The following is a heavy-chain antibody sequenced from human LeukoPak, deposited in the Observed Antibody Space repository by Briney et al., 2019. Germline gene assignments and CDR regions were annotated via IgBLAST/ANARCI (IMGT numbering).Heavy chain of an antibody. V-gene: IGHV3-7*01. CDR1: GFTFTFYS. CDR3: ARADCSGTNCFDH. D-gene: IGHD2-2*01. J-gene: IGHJ4*02. Sequence: GGSLKLSCAASGFTFTFYSMTWARQAPGKGLEWVANIKEDGSETFYVDSVRGRFTISRDNAKNSLSLQMNSLRAEDTAVYYCARADCSGTNCFDHWGQGTLVTVSS. CDR2: IKEDGSET.